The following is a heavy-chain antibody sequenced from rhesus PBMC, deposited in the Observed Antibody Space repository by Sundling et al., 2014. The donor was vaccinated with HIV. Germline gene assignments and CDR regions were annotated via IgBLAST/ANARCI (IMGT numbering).Heavy chain of an antibody. Sequence: QVQLQESGPGLVKPSETLSLTCAVSGGSFSGYFWGWIRQPPGKGLEWIGYISGSSGSTDYNPSLKSRVTISTDTSKNQFSLKLSSVTAADTAVYYCARRPRYTDYWGQGVLVTVSS. CDR2: ISGSSGST. V-gene: IGHV4-165*01. D-gene: IGHD1-1-1*01. CDR3: ARRPRYTDY. CDR1: GGSFSGYF. J-gene: IGHJ4*01.